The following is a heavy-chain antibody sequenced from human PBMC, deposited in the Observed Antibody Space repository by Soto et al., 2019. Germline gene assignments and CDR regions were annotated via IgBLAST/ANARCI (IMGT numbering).Heavy chain of an antibody. CDR1: GVSVRRFY. D-gene: IGHD6-19*01. V-gene: IGHV4-59*02. Sequence: QVQLQESGPGLVKPSETLSLTCTVSGVSVRRFYCSWVRQSPGKGLEWIGNIYNGGTTNYNPSLKSRVAIFVDTSKNQLSVNLTSMTAADTAIYYCVQTTGWPGFDFWGQGILVTVSS. J-gene: IGHJ4*02. CDR3: VQTTGWPGFDF. CDR2: IYNGGTT.